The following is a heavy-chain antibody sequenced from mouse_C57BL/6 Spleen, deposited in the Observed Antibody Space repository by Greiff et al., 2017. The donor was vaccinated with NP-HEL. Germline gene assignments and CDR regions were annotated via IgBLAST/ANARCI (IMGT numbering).Heavy chain of an antibody. Sequence: QVQLKQSGAELAKPGASVKLSCKASGYTFTSYWMHWVKQRPGQGLEWIGYINPSSGYTKYNQKFKDKATLTADKSYSTAYMQMSSLTYEDSAVYYCARALNWYWYFDVWGTGTTVTVSS. D-gene: IGHD1-3*01. CDR1: GYTFTSYW. V-gene: IGHV1-7*01. CDR2: INPSSGYT. J-gene: IGHJ1*03. CDR3: ARALNWYWYFDV.